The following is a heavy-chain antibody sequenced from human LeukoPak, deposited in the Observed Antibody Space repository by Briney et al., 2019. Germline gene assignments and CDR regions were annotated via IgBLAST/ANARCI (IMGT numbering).Heavy chain of an antibody. CDR3: ARDAVDTAMNLDY. CDR2: IWYDGSNK. V-gene: IGHV3-33*01. J-gene: IGHJ4*02. CDR1: GFTFSTYS. D-gene: IGHD5-18*01. Sequence: PGRSLRLSCAASGFTFSTYSMHRVRQAPRKGLQWVAVIWYDGSNKYYEDSVKGRFTISRDNSKNTLYLQMNSLRAEDTAVYYCARDAVDTAMNLDYWGQGTLVTVSS.